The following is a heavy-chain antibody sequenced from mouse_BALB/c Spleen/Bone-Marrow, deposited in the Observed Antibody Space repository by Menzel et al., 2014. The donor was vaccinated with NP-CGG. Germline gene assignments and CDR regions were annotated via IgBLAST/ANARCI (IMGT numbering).Heavy chain of an antibody. Sequence: VQLKQSGAELVKPGASVKLSCTASGFNIKDTYIHWVKQRPEQGLEWIGRIDPANGNTKYDPKFQGKATITADTSSKTAYLHLSSLTSEDTAVYYCARXRYYGSSGWDYWGQGTSVTVSS. V-gene: IGHV14-3*02. CDR1: GFNIKDTY. CDR3: ARXRYYGSSGWDY. D-gene: IGHD1-1*01. CDR2: IDPANGNT. J-gene: IGHJ4*01.